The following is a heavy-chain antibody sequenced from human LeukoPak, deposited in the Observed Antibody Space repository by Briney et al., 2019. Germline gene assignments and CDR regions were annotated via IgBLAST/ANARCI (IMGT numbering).Heavy chain of an antibody. CDR1: GGSISSYY. CDR2: IYYSGST. Sequence: SETLSLTCTASGGSISSYYWSWIRQPPGKGLEWIGYIYYSGSTNYNPSLNSRITISINTSKNQFSRKLSSVTAADTAVYFCATGNWNYDYWGQGTLVTVSS. CDR3: ATGNWNYDY. J-gene: IGHJ4*02. D-gene: IGHD1-7*01. V-gene: IGHV4-59*08.